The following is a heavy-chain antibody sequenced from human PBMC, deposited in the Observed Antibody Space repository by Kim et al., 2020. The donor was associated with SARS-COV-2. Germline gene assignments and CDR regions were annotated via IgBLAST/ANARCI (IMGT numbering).Heavy chain of an antibody. V-gene: IGHV3-23*01. Sequence: GVSLRLSCAASGFTFSSYAMSWVRQAPGKGLEWVSAISGSGGSTYYADSVKGRFTISRDNSKNTLYLQMNSLRAEDTAVYYCAKDLHNWNREGGGNAFDSWGQGTMVTVSS. CDR1: GFTFSSYA. D-gene: IGHD1-20*01. CDR3: AKDLHNWNREGGGNAFDS. J-gene: IGHJ3*02. CDR2: ISGSGGST.